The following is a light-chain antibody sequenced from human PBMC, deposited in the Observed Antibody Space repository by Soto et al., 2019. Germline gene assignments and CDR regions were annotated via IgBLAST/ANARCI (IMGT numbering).Light chain of an antibody. CDR1: SSDVGNYNL. J-gene: IGLJ3*02. CDR3: CSRAGGYTWV. CDR2: EVS. Sequence: QSALTQPASVSGSPGQSITISCTGTSSDVGNYNLVSWYQQPPGKAPKLMIYEVSKRPSGVSNRFSGSKSGNTASLTISGLQAEDEADSYCCSRAGGYTWVFGGGTQLTVL. V-gene: IGLV2-23*02.